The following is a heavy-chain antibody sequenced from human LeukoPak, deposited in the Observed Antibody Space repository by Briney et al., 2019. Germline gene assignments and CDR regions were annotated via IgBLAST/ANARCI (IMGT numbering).Heavy chain of an antibody. CDR2: IYHSGST. Sequence: PSETLSLTCAVSGGSISSGGYSWSWIRQPPGKGLEWIGYIYHSGSTYYNPSLKSRVTISVDRSKNRFSLKLSSVTAADTAVYYCARGVRVRGGNWFDPWGQGTLVTVSS. CDR3: ARGVRVRGGNWFDP. D-gene: IGHD3-10*01. V-gene: IGHV4-30-2*01. J-gene: IGHJ5*02. CDR1: GGSISSGGYS.